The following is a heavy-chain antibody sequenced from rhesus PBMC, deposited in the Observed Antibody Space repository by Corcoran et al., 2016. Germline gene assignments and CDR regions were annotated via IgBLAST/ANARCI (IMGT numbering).Heavy chain of an antibody. CDR1: GGSISSGYYY. V-gene: IGHV4-122*02. Sequence: QVQLQESGPGLVKPSETLSLTCAVSGGSISSGYYYWSWIRHPPGKGLEWIGYITSIGSTSYNPSLKSRVTISRDTSKNQFSLKLSSVTAADTAVYYCARDPPGAGTTLGYWGQGVLVTVSS. J-gene: IGHJ4*01. CDR2: ITSIGST. D-gene: IGHD1-20*01. CDR3: ARDPPGAGTTLGY.